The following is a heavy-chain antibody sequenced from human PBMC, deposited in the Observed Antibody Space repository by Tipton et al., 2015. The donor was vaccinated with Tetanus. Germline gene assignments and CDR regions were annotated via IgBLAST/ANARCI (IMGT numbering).Heavy chain of an antibody. CDR3: ARGMAEASNCGGDCYSDY. CDR1: GFTFSSYS. D-gene: IGHD2-21*02. Sequence: SLRLSCAASGFTFSSYSMNWVRQAPGKGLEWISYITSTSSTIYYADSVKGRFTISRDNAKNSLYLQMISLRAEDTAVYSCARGMAEASNCGGDCYSDYWGQGTLVTVSS. V-gene: IGHV3-48*04. CDR2: ITSTSSTI. J-gene: IGHJ4*02.